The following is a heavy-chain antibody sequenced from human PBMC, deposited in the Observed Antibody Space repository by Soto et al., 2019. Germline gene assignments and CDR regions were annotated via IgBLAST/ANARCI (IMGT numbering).Heavy chain of an antibody. CDR2: IVVGSGNT. Sequence: QMQLVQSGPEVKKPGTSVKVSCKASGVTFTRFAVQWVRQARGQRLEWVGWIVVGSGNTNYAQKFQERVTITRDMSTSTAYMELSRLSSEDTAVYYCAAAPYEYVWGRKPSYFDDWGQGTLVTGSS. CDR1: GVTFTRFA. CDR3: AAAPYEYVWGRKPSYFDD. D-gene: IGHD3-16*01. V-gene: IGHV1-58*01. J-gene: IGHJ4*02.